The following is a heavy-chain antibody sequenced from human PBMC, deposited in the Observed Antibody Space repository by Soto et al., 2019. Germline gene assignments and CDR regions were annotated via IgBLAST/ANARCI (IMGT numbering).Heavy chain of an antibody. Sequence: SETLSLTCTVSGGSISIGGYYWRCIRQHPGKGLEWIGYIDYSGSTYYNPSLKSRVTISVDTSKNQFSLKLSSVTAADTAVYYCAREGFGGDSDYWGQGTPVTVSS. CDR2: IDYSGST. CDR3: AREGFGGDSDY. J-gene: IGHJ4*02. CDR1: GGSISIGGYY. V-gene: IGHV4-31*03. D-gene: IGHD2-21*01.